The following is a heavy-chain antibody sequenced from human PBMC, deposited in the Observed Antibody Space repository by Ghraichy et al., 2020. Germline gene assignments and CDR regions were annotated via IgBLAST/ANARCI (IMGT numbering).Heavy chain of an antibody. J-gene: IGHJ4*02. CDR3: ARGRPHSGKSFYDR. CDR2: IFYSGST. V-gene: IGHV4-59*01. CDR1: GDSINGYS. D-gene: IGHD4-23*01. Sequence: SETLSLTCTVSGDSINGYSWTWIRQPPGKGLECLGYIFYSGSTNYNPSLKSRVTISVDTSKNQFSLKLSYVTAADTAVYYCARGRPHSGKSFYDRWGQGILVTVSS.